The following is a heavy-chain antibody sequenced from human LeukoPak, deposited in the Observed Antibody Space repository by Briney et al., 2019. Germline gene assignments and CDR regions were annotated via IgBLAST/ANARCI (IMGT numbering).Heavy chain of an antibody. CDR1: GGSISSYY. CDR3: ARNGPEDWFDP. J-gene: IGHJ5*02. D-gene: IGHD2-8*01. V-gene: IGHV4-59*01. Sequence: SETLSLTCTVSGGSISSYYWSWIRQPPGKGLEWIGYIYYTGTTNYNPSLKSRITISVDTSKNQFSLNLSSLTAADTAVSYCARNGPEDWFDPWGQGTLVTVSS. CDR2: IYYTGTT.